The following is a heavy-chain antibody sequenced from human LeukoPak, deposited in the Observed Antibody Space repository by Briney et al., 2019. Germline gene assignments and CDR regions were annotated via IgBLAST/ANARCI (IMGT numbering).Heavy chain of an antibody. CDR2: ISTSGSTI. Sequence: GGSLRLSCAASGFTFNSYEMNWVRQAPGNGLELVSCISTSGSTIYYADSVKGRFTISRDNAKNSLYLQMNSLRAEDTAVYYCARASHYYDSSGYSYYFDYWGQGTLLTVSS. D-gene: IGHD3-22*01. CDR3: ARASHYYDSSGYSYYFDY. V-gene: IGHV3-48*03. J-gene: IGHJ4*02. CDR1: GFTFNSYE.